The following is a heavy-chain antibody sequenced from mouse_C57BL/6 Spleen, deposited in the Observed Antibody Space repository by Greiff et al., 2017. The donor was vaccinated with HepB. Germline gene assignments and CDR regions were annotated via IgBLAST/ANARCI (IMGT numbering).Heavy chain of an antibody. V-gene: IGHV1-52*01. J-gene: IGHJ1*03. CDR3: ARVGSYYYGSSSYWYFDV. D-gene: IGHD1-1*01. Sequence: VQLQQSGAELVRPGSSVKLSCKASGYTFTSYWMHWVKQRPIQGLEWIGNIDPSDSETHYNQKFKDKATLTVDKSSSTAYMQLSSLTSEDSAVYYCARVGSYYYGSSSYWYFDVWGTGTTVTVSS. CDR1: GYTFTSYW. CDR2: IDPSDSET.